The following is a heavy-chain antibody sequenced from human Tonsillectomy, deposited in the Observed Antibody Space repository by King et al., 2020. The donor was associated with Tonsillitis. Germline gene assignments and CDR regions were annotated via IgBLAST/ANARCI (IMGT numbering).Heavy chain of an antibody. CDR1: GFTFSNYW. Sequence: QLVQSGGGLVQPGGSLRLSCGASGFTFSNYWMTWVRQAPGKGLESVANIIQNGSEKYYVDSVKGRFTVSRDNANNSLYLQMNSLRVEDTAVYYCARKGSGRVDYWGQGTLVTVSS. CDR2: IIQNGSEK. D-gene: IGHD3-10*01. V-gene: IGHV3-7*03. CDR3: ARKGSGRVDY. J-gene: IGHJ4*02.